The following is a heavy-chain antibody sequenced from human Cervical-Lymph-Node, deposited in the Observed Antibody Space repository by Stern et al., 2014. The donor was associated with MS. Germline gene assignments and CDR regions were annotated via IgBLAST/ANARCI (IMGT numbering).Heavy chain of an antibody. D-gene: IGHD6-13*01. CDR1: GGTFSLSS. V-gene: IGHV1-69*01. CDR2: ITPMFGTA. Sequence: VHMVESGAEVKKPGSSVKVSCKASGGTFSLSSIRWIRQAPGQGLEWMGGITPMFGTANYAQKFQGRVTTTADESTSTAYMEMTGLRSEDTAVYFCAINQGGVAAYWGQGTLVIVSP. CDR3: AINQGGVAAY. J-gene: IGHJ4*02.